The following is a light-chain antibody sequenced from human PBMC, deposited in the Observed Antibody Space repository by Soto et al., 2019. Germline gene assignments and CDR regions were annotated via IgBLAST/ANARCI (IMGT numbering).Light chain of an antibody. CDR1: QSVRSTY. V-gene: IGKV3-20*01. J-gene: IGKJ3*01. CDR3: QLYITSLAAFT. CDR2: GAS. Sequence: EIVLTQSPGTLSLSPGERATLSCRASQSVRSTYLAWYQQKPGQAPRLLIYGASSRASGIPDRFSGSGSGTDFTLTISRLEPEDVAVYYCQLYITSLAAFTFGPGTKVDIK.